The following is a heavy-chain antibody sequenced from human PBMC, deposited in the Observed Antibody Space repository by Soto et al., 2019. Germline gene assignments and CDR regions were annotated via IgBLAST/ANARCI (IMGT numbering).Heavy chain of an antibody. CDR3: GYSGYAADGMDV. CDR1: GGTFSSYA. Sequence: SVKVSCKASGGTFSSYAISWVRQAPGQGLEWMGGIIPIFGTANYAQKFQGRVTITADESTSTAYMELSSLRSEDTAVYYCGYSGYAADGMDVWGQGTTVTVSS. J-gene: IGHJ6*02. CDR2: IIPIFGTA. V-gene: IGHV1-69*13. D-gene: IGHD5-12*01.